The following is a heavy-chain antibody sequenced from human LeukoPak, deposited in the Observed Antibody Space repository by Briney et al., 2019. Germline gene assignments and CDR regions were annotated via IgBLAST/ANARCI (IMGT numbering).Heavy chain of an antibody. CDR1: GGTFSSYA. J-gene: IGHJ5*02. CDR3: ARDFDSSSWYSLYWFDP. V-gene: IGHV1-18*01. D-gene: IGHD6-13*01. Sequence: ASVKVSCKASGGTFSSYAISWVRQAPGQGLEWMGWISAYNGNTNYAQKLQGRVTMTTDTSTSTAYMELRSLRSDDTAVYYCARDFDSSSWYSLYWFDPWGQGTLVTVSS. CDR2: ISAYNGNT.